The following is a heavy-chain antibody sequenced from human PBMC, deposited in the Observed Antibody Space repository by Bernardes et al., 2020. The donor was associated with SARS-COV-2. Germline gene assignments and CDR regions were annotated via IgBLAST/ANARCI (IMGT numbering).Heavy chain of an antibody. CDR3: AQGTTVVTGGAFDI. V-gene: IGHV3-53*01. CDR1: GFTVSSNY. J-gene: IGHJ3*02. CDR2: IYSGGST. D-gene: IGHD4-17*01. Sequence: GGSLRLSCAASGFTVSSNYMSWVRQAPGKGLEWVSVIYSGGSTYYADSVKGRFTISRDNSKNTLYLQMNSLRAEDTAVYYCAQGTTVVTGGAFDIWGQGTKVTVSS.